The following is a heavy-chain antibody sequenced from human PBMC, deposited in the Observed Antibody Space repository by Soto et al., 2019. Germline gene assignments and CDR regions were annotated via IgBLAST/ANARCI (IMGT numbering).Heavy chain of an antibody. J-gene: IGHJ4*02. CDR1: GFTFSSFT. Sequence: GSLRLSCAASGFTFSSFTMDWVRQAPGKGLEWVSSIGSISSYIYYADSVKGRFTISRDNAKNSLYLQMNSLRAEDTAVYYCAKERATSFDYWGQGILVTVSS. CDR2: IGSISSYI. V-gene: IGHV3-21*01. CDR3: AKERATSFDY.